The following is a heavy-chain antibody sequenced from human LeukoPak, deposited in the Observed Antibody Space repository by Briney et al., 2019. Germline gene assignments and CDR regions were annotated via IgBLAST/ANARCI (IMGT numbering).Heavy chain of an antibody. V-gene: IGHV4-59*01. J-gene: IGHJ5*02. Sequence: SETLSLTCAVYGGSFSGYYWSWIRQPPGKGLEWIGYIYYSGSTNYNPSLKSRVTISVDTSKNQFSLKLSSVTAADTAVYYCARDVGDYAPDWFDPWGQGTLVTVSS. CDR3: ARDVGDYAPDWFDP. CDR1: GGSFSGYY. D-gene: IGHD4-17*01. CDR2: IYYSGST.